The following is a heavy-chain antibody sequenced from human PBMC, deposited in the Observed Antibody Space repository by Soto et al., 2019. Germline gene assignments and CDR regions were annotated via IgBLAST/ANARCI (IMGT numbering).Heavy chain of an antibody. Sequence: PGGSLRLSCAASGFTFSSYAMSWVRQAPGKGLEWVSAISGSGGSTYYADSVKGRLTISRDNSKNTLYLQMNSLRAEDTAVYYCAKDWGELELPKDWGQGTLVTVSS. D-gene: IGHD1-7*01. J-gene: IGHJ4*02. V-gene: IGHV3-23*01. CDR1: GFTFSSYA. CDR2: ISGSGGST. CDR3: AKDWGELELPKD.